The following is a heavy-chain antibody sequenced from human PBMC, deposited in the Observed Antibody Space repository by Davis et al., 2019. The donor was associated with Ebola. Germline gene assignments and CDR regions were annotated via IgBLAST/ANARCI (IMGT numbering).Heavy chain of an antibody. CDR1: GFTFSSY. J-gene: IGHJ5*02. CDR2: INHSGST. D-gene: IGHD3-16*01. V-gene: IGHV4-34*01. CDR3: ARGRQRRWGVWFDP. Sequence: ESLKISCAASGFTFSSYWSWIRQPPGKGLEWIGEINHSGSTNYNPSLKSRVTISVDTSKNQFSLKLSSVTAADTAVYYCARGRQRRWGVWFDPWGQGTLVTVSS.